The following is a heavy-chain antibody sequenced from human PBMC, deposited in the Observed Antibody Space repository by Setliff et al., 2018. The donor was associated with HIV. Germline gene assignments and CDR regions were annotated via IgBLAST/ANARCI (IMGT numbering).Heavy chain of an antibody. CDR3: ARISPTLDY. CDR2: IYYRGST. J-gene: IGHJ4*02. CDR1: GGSISGYY. Sequence: SETLSLTCTVSGGSISGYYWSWIRQPPGKGLEWIGYIYYRGSTDYNPSLKSRVTISIDTSKNQFSLKLSSVTAADTAVYYCARISPTLDYWGQGTLVTVPQ. V-gene: IGHV4-59*01.